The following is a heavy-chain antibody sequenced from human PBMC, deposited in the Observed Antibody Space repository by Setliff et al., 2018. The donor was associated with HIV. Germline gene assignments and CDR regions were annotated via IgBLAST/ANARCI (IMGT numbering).Heavy chain of an antibody. Sequence: LRLSCAASGFTFSNAWMSWVRQAPGKGLEWVSSISSTGTYIYYADSMKGRFTISRDNAKNSLYLQMNSLRADDTAVYFCARPYTVWVYGMDLWGQGTTVTVSS. V-gene: IGHV3-21*01. CDR2: ISSTGTYI. J-gene: IGHJ6*02. D-gene: IGHD2-8*01. CDR3: ARPYTVWVYGMDL. CDR1: GFTFSNAW.